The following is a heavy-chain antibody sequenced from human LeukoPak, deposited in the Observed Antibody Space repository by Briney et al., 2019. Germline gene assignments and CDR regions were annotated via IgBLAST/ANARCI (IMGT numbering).Heavy chain of an antibody. Sequence: GGSLRLSCAASGFTFSSYEMNWVRQAPGKGPEWVSYISSSGSTIYYADSVKGRFTISRDNAKNSLYLQMNSLRADDTAVYYCARVFYGSNFRGSDYWGQGTLVTVSS. J-gene: IGHJ4*02. CDR2: ISSSGSTI. CDR1: GFTFSSYE. D-gene: IGHD4-23*01. V-gene: IGHV3-48*03. CDR3: ARVFYGSNFRGSDY.